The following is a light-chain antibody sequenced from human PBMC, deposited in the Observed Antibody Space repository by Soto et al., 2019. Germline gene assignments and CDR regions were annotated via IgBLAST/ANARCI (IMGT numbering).Light chain of an antibody. J-gene: IGKJ1*01. V-gene: IGKV3-15*01. CDR3: QQYYNWPPIT. CDR2: GAA. Sequence: EIVLTQSPATLSLSPGERATLSCRASQNVGSNCLAWYQQKPGQAPRLLIYGAATRATGIPARFSGSGSGTEFTLTISSLQPEDFAVYYCQQYYNWPPITFGQGTKVDIK. CDR1: QNVGSN.